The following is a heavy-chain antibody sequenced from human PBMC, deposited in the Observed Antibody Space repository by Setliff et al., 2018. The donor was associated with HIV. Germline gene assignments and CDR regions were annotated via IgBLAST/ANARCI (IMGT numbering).Heavy chain of an antibody. D-gene: IGHD3-10*01. V-gene: IGHV4-38-2*01. Sequence: SETLSLRLSCAASGFTFSTYAMGWIRQPPGKGLEWIGNIYHSGSTYYNPSLKSRVTILVDTSKNQFSLKLSSVTAADTAVYYCARALLWFGEYDRYYYYGMDVWGQGTTVTVSS. CDR2: IYHSGST. J-gene: IGHJ6*02. CDR3: ARALLWFGEYDRYYYYGMDV. CDR1: GFTFSTYA.